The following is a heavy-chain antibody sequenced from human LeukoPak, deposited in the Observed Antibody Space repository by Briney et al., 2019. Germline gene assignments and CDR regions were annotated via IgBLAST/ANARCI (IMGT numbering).Heavy chain of an antibody. J-gene: IGHJ4*02. CDR3: ARDHNDFWSGYYAKSASSY. D-gene: IGHD3-3*01. CDR2: INSDGSST. V-gene: IGHV3-74*01. CDR1: GFTFSTYG. Sequence: GGSLRLSCAASGFTFSTYGMNWVRQAPGKGLVWVSRINSDGSSTSYADSVKGRFTISRDNAKNTLYLQMNSLRAEDTAVYYCARDHNDFWSGYYAKSASSYWGQGTLVTVSS.